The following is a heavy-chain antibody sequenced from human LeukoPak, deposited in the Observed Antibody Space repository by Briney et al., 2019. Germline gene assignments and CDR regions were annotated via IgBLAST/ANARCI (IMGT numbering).Heavy chain of an antibody. J-gene: IGHJ4*02. V-gene: IGHV3-33*08. CDR1: GFTFSSYG. Sequence: GGSLRLSCAASGFTFSSYGMHWVRQAPGKGLEWVAFIWYDGSNKYYADSVKGRFTISRDNSRNTLFLQMNSLRAEDTAVYYCATDRATQYSDYWGQGTLVSVSS. D-gene: IGHD2-15*01. CDR2: IWYDGSNK. CDR3: ATDRATQYSDY.